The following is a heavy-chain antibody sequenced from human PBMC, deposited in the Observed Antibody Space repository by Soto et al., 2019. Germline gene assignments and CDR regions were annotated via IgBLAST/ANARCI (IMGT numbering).Heavy chain of an antibody. Sequence: SETLSLTCAVSSGSISSSNWWSWVRQPPGKGLEWIGEIYHSGSTNYNPSLKSRVTISVDKSKNQFSLKLSSVTAADTAVYYCARGSTRIAARPGWAFDIWGQGTMVTVSS. CDR2: IYHSGST. V-gene: IGHV4-4*02. CDR3: ARGSTRIAARPGWAFDI. CDR1: SGSISSSNW. J-gene: IGHJ3*02. D-gene: IGHD6-6*01.